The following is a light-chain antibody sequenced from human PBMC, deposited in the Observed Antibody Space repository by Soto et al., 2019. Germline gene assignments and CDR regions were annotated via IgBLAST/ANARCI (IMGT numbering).Light chain of an antibody. CDR3: QQYVSSPFT. J-gene: IGKJ3*01. Sequence: EIVLTQSPGTLSLSPGERATLSCRASQSVSSSSYLAWYQQKPGQAPRLLIYGASSRATGIPDRFSGGGSGTDFTLTISRLDTEDFAVYYCQQYVSSPFTFGPGTKVDIK. CDR1: QSVSSSSY. V-gene: IGKV3-20*01. CDR2: GAS.